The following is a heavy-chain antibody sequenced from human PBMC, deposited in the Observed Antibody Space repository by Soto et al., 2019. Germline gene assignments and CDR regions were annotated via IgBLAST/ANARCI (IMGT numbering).Heavy chain of an antibody. CDR3: ARTRIDYYGSGSFDSRNWFDP. D-gene: IGHD3-10*01. V-gene: IGHV1-69*13. CDR2: IIPIFGTA. CDR1: VGTFSSYA. J-gene: IGHJ5*02. Sequence: SVKVSCKASVGTFSSYAISWVRQAPGQGLEWMGGIIPIFGTANYAQKFQGRVTITADESTSTAYMELSSLRSEDTAVYYCARTRIDYYGSGSFDSRNWFDPWGQGTLVTVSS.